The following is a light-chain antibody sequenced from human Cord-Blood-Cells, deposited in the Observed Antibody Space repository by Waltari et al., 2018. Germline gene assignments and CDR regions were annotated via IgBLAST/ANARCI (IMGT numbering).Light chain of an antibody. J-gene: IGLJ1*01. V-gene: IGLV2-14*03. Sequence: QSALTQPASVSGSPGQSITISCTGTSSDVGGYNYVSWYQQHPGKAPKHMIYDVSNRPSGFSNRFSGSKAGNTAALTISGLQAEDEADYYCSSYTSSSTLYVFGTGTKVTVL. CDR2: DVS. CDR1: SSDVGGYNY. CDR3: SSYTSSSTLYV.